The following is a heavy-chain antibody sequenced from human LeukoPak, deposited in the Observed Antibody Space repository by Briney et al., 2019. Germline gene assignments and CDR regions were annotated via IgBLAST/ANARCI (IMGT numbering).Heavy chain of an antibody. Sequence: GASVKVSCKTSGYTFTTFGITWVRRAPGQGLEWMGWISTYFGYTKFPPKFQGRVTLTTDTSTSTAYMELRSLTYDDTAVYYCSRDLNLNGFGEFLFDYWGPGSLVTVSS. CDR3: SRDLNLNGFGEFLFDY. V-gene: IGHV1-18*01. J-gene: IGHJ4*02. CDR2: ISTYFGYT. D-gene: IGHD3-10*01. CDR1: GYTFTTFG.